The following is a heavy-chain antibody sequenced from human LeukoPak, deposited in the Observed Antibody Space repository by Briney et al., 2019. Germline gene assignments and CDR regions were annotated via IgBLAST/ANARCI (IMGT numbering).Heavy chain of an antibody. J-gene: IGHJ4*02. Sequence: GGSLRLSCAASGFTFSSYSMNWVRQAPGKGPEWVSSISSSSSYIYYADSVKGRFTISRDNAKNSLYLRMNSLRAEDTAVYYCARFPSDYDSSGYYYVDFDYWGQGTLVTVSS. CDR3: ARFPSDYDSSGYYYVDFDY. V-gene: IGHV3-21*01. CDR2: ISSSSSYI. D-gene: IGHD3-22*01. CDR1: GFTFSSYS.